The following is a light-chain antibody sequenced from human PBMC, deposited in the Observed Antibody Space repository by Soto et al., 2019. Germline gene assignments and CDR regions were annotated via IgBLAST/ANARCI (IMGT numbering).Light chain of an antibody. Sequence: QSVLTQPPSVSAAPGQQVTISCSGSSSNIGDNYVWYQQLPGTAPKLLMYSNDQRPSGVPARFSASKSGTSASLAISGLRSEDEADYYCAAWDDSLSVVLFGGGTKLTVL. CDR3: AAWDDSLSVVL. V-gene: IGLV1-47*02. CDR2: SND. J-gene: IGLJ2*01. CDR1: SSNIGDNY.